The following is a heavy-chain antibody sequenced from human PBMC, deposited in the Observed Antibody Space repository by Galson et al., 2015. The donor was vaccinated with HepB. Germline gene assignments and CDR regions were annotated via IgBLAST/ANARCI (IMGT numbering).Heavy chain of an antibody. J-gene: IGHJ4*02. CDR2: ICSSSTTI. CDR3: FFLRGNDLKPLDY. CDR1: AFIFSTYS. V-gene: IGHV3-48*04. Sequence: SLRLSCAASAFIFSTYSMNWVRQAPGKGLEWVSYICSSSTTIYYADSVKGRFTISRDNAKNSLYLQMNSLRAEDTAVYYCFFLRGNDLKPLDYWGQGTLVTVSS. D-gene: IGHD4-23*01.